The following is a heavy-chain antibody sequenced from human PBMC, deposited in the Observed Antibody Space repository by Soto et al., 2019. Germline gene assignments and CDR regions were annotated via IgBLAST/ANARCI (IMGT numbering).Heavy chain of an antibody. CDR1: GGTFSSYA. D-gene: IGHD6-19*01. J-gene: IGHJ6*02. Sequence: ASVKVSCKASGGTFSSYAISWVRQAPGQGLEWMGGISAYNGNTKYAQKIQGRVTMNTDTSKSTAYMEQRRLRSDDTAVYYSEIDSVAVANLNYYYYGMDVWGQGTTVTVSS. CDR2: ISAYNGNT. CDR3: EIDSVAVANLNYYYYGMDV. V-gene: IGHV1-18*01.